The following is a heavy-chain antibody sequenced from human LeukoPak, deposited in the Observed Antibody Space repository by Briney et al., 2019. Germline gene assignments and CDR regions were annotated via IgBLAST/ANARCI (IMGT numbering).Heavy chain of an antibody. CDR2: INHSGST. CDR3: ARTSRGDYGSGSYPPGYYYMDV. J-gene: IGHJ6*03. CDR1: GGSFSGDF. V-gene: IGHV4-34*01. Sequence: SETLSLTCAVYGGSFSGDFWSWIRQPPGKGLEWIGEINHSGSTNYNPSLKSRVTISVDTSKNQFSLKLSSVTAADTAVYYCARTSRGDYGSGSYPPGYYYMDVWGKGTTVTVSS. D-gene: IGHD3-10*01.